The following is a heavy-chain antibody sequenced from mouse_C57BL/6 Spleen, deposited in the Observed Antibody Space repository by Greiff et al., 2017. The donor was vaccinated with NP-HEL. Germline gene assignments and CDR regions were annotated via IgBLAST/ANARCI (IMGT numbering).Heavy chain of an antibody. CDR2: ISDGGSYT. J-gene: IGHJ2*01. CDR1: GFTFSSYA. D-gene: IGHD2-4*01. Sequence: EVKVVESGGGLVKPGGSLKLSCAASGFTFSSYAMSWVRQTPEKRLEWVATISDGGSYTYYPDNVKGRFTISRDNAKNNLYLQMSHLKSEDTAMYYCARRGYYDYEGYYFDYWGQGTTLTVSS. CDR3: ARRGYYDYEGYYFDY. V-gene: IGHV5-4*03.